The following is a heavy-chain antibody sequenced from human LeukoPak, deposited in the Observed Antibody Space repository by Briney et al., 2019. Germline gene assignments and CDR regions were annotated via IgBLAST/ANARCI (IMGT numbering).Heavy chain of an antibody. Sequence: GGSLRLSCAASGFPFTKYGMHWVRQAPGKGLEWVAFIRDTGKNTYYADSVKGRFTISRDTSKNSLYLQMNSLRAEDTAVYYCARGYSYGYGDYWGQGTLVTVSS. V-gene: IGHV3-30*02. J-gene: IGHJ4*02. CDR3: ARGYSYGYGDY. CDR1: GFPFTKYG. CDR2: IRDTGKNT. D-gene: IGHD5-18*01.